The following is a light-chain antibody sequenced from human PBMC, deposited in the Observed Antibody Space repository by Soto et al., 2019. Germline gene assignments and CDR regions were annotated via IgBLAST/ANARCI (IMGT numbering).Light chain of an antibody. J-gene: IGKJ3*01. CDR3: QQLNSYPLLT. CDR2: AAS. V-gene: IGKV1-9*01. Sequence: DIQLTQSPSFLSASVGDRVTITCRASQGISSYLAWYQQKPGKAPKLLIYAASTLQSGVPSRFSGSRSGTEFTLTISSLQPEDFATYYCQQLNSYPLLTFGPETKVDIK. CDR1: QGISSY.